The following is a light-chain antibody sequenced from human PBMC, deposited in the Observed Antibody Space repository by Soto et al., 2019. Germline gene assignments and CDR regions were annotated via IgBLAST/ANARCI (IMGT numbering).Light chain of an antibody. CDR1: SSDVGSYNR. V-gene: IGLV2-18*02. CDR3: SSYTSTSNYV. Sequence: QSALTQPPSVSGSPGQSGTISCTGTSSDVGSYNRVSWYQQPPGTAPKLMIYEVSNRPSGVPDRFSGSKSGNTASLTISGLQAEDEADYYCSSYTSTSNYVFGPGTTLTVL. CDR2: EVS. J-gene: IGLJ1*01.